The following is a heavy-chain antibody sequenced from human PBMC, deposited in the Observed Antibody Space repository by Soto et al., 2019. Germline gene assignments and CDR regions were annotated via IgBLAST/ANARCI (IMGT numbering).Heavy chain of an antibody. CDR3: AKELRGAVGAFDI. CDR1: GFTFTTVA. CDR2: IGDSGDHT. J-gene: IGHJ3*02. Sequence: EVQLVESGGGLVHPGGSLRLSCTASGFTFTTVAMNWVRLAPGKGLEWVSIIGDSGDHTYYADSVKGRFTISRDNDKNRVSLEVSSLREEATAVYYCAKELRGAVGAFDIWGQGTKVIVSS. V-gene: IGHV3-23*04. D-gene: IGHD1-26*01.